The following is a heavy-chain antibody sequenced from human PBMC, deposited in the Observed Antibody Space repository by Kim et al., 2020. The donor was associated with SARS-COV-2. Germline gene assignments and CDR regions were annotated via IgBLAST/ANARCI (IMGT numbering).Heavy chain of an antibody. D-gene: IGHD3-22*01. CDR2: ISSSGSTI. CDR1: GFTFSSYE. Sequence: GGSLRLSCAASGFTFSSYEMNWVRQAPGKGLEWVSYISSSGSTIYYADSVKGRFTISRDNAKNSVYLQMNSLRADDTAVYYCARDGPITLITMIVVGRGIDAFDLWGQGTMVTVSS. J-gene: IGHJ3*01. V-gene: IGHV3-48*03. CDR3: ARDGPITLITMIVVGRGIDAFDL.